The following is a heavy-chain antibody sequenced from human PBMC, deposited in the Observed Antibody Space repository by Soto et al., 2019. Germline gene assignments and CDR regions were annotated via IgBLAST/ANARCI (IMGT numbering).Heavy chain of an antibody. CDR2: VYYRGRS. CDR3: VGQRTSVLTQAYFDY. J-gene: IGHJ4*02. Sequence: PSETLSLTCPVSGGSVSNSNYYWGWIRQSPGKGLEWIGSVYYRGRSYSKSSVKSRVTISVDTSKNQFSLNLNSVTASDTAVYFCVGQRTSVLTQAYFDYWGPGALVTVSS. D-gene: IGHD2-8*01. CDR1: GGSVSNSNYY. V-gene: IGHV4-39*01.